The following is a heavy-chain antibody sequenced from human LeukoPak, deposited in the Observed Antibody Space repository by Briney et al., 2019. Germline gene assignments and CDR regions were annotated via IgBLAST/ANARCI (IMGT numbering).Heavy chain of an antibody. V-gene: IGHV1-2*02. J-gene: IGHJ5*02. D-gene: IGHD6-13*01. CDR3: AREEYSSSNWFDP. CDR1: GYTFTYYY. Sequence: ASVKVSCKVSGYTFTYYYIHWVRQAPGQGLEWMGWINPNSGGTNYAQKFQGRVTMTRDTSISTAYMELSRLRSDDTAVYYCAREEYSSSNWFDPWGQGTLVTVSS. CDR2: INPNSGGT.